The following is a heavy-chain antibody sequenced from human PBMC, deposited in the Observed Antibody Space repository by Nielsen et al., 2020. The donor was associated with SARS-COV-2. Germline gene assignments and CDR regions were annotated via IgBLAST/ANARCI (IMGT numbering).Heavy chain of an antibody. CDR1: GYTFTSYD. V-gene: IGHV1-8*01. D-gene: IGHD3-10*01. CDR3: ARAGFGELLNDY. CDR2: MNPNSGNT. Sequence: ASVKVSCKASGYTFTSYDINWVRQATGQGLEWMGWMNPNSGNTGYAQKLQGRVTMTRNTSISTAYMELSSLRSEDTAVYYCARAGFGELLNDYWGQGTLVTVSS. J-gene: IGHJ4*02.